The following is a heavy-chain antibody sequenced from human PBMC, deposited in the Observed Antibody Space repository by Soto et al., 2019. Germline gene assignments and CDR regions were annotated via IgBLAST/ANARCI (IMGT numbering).Heavy chain of an antibody. Sequence: SETLSLTCTVSGGSISTYYWSWIRQPPGKGLEWIGYVFYSGITNYNPSLKSRVTISVDTSKNQFSLRLSSVTAADTAVYYCARESREYYFDYWGQGTLVTVSS. J-gene: IGHJ4*02. V-gene: IGHV4-59*01. CDR2: VFYSGIT. CDR3: ARESREYYFDY. CDR1: GGSISTYY.